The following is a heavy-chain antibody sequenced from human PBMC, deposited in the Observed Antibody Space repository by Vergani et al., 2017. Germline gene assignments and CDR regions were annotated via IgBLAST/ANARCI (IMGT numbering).Heavy chain of an antibody. Sequence: EVQLLESGGRLVQPGGSLRLSCQTSGFNFGEYGVSWVRQAPGKGLEWIGFIRSKTYGATTEYAASVRGRFTISRDDSKGIAYLQMSSLKKEDTAVYRCAVEIYDYGGSRDFDYWGQGTLVVVSS. D-gene: IGHD4-23*01. V-gene: IGHV3-49*04. CDR1: GFNFGEYG. CDR3: AVEIYDYGGSRDFDY. CDR2: IRSKTYGATT. J-gene: IGHJ4*02.